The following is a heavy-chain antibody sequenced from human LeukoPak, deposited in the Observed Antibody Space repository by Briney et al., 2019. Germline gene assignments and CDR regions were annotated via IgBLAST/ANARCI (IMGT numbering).Heavy chain of an antibody. D-gene: IGHD5-12*01. Sequence: GGSLRLSCAASGFTFSSYAMSWLRQAPGKGLESVSAISGSGGSTYYADSVKGRFTISRDNSKNTLYLQMNSLRAEDTAVYYCAKAAQWLRLLPRWFDYWGQGTLVTVSS. CDR3: AKAAQWLRLLPRWFDY. CDR2: ISGSGGST. V-gene: IGHV3-23*01. CDR1: GFTFSSYA. J-gene: IGHJ4*02.